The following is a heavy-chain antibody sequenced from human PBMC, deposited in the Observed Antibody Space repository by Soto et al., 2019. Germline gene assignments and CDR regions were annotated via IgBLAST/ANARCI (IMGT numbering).Heavy chain of an antibody. V-gene: IGHV1-18*01. CDR3: ARDYCSSARCYGPDY. CDR1: GYTFTTYG. J-gene: IGHJ4*02. CDR2: ISTHNANT. Sequence: QVQLVQSVAEVKKPVASVKVSCKASGYTFTTYGISWVRQAPGQGLEWMGWISTHNANTKYVQKIQGRVNMTTDTSTSTAYMELERLTSDDSAVYYCARDYCSSARCYGPDYWGQGTLVTVSS. D-gene: IGHD2-2*01.